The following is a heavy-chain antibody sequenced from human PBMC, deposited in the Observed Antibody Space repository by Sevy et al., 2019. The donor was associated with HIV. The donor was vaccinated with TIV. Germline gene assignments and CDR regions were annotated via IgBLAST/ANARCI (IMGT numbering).Heavy chain of an antibody. J-gene: IGHJ6*02. CDR3: TWDHDYYYGMNV. Sequence: GGSLRLSCAASGFPFSNFAMSWVRQAPGKGLEWVGRIKSKGGGGTIDYAAPVKGRFSISRDDSKNTLYLQMNSLKIEDTALYYCTWDHDYYYGMNVWGQGTTVTVSS. CDR1: GFPFSNFA. D-gene: IGHD1-26*01. CDR2: IKSKGGGGTI. V-gene: IGHV3-15*01.